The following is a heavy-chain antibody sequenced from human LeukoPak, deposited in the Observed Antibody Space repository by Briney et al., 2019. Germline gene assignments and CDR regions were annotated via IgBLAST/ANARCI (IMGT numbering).Heavy chain of an antibody. CDR3: ARSGIVGATHAFDI. CDR1: GGSFSGYY. CDR2: INHSGST. J-gene: IGHJ3*02. Sequence: PSETLSLTCAVYGGSFSGYYWSWIRQPPGKVLEWIGEINHSGSTNYNPSLKSRVTISVDTSKNQFSLKLSSVTAADTAVYYCARSGIVGATHAFDIWGQGTMVTVSS. V-gene: IGHV4-34*01. D-gene: IGHD1-26*01.